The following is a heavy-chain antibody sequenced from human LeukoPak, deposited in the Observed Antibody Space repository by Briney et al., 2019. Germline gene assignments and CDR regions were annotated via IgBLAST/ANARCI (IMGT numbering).Heavy chain of an antibody. J-gene: IGHJ4*02. CDR3: ARDINYCGGDCYSGVGDY. Sequence: GGSLRLSCAASGFTFSAYSMNWVRQAPGKGLEWVSSISSRDTYIYYADSVKGRFTISRDNAKNSLYLQMNSLRAEDTAVYYCARDINYCGGDCYSGVGDYWGQGTLVTVSS. CDR2: ISSRDTYI. D-gene: IGHD2-21*02. CDR1: GFTFSAYS. V-gene: IGHV3-21*01.